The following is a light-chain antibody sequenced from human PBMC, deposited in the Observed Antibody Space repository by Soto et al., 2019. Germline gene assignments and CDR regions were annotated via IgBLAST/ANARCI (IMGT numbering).Light chain of an antibody. Sequence: QITQSPYTLSASVGDRVTITCRASQSISSWLAWYQQKPGKAPKLLIYKASSLESGVPSRFSGSGSGTEFTLTISSLQPDDFATYYCQHYNSYSEAFGQGTKVDIK. CDR2: KAS. J-gene: IGKJ1*01. CDR3: QHYNSYSEA. V-gene: IGKV1-5*03. CDR1: QSISSW.